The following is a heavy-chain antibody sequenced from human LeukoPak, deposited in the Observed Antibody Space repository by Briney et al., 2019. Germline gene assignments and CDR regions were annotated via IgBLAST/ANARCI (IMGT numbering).Heavy chain of an antibody. J-gene: IGHJ6*02. V-gene: IGHV4-59*08. CDR2: IYYSGST. CDR3: ARSAEMAYLRNCYYYGMDV. CDR1: GGSISSYY. D-gene: IGHD5-24*01. Sequence: PSETLSLTCTVSGGSISSYYWSWIRQPPGKGLEWIGYIYYSGSTNYNPSLKSRVTISVDTSKNQFSLKLSSVTAADTAVYYCARSAEMAYLRNCYYYGMDVWGQGTTVTVSS.